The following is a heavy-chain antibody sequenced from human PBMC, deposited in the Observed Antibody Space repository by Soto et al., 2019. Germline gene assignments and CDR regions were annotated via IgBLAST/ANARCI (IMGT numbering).Heavy chain of an antibody. CDR2: VGTTTTTT. CDR3: ARDLSPYYFDS. CDR1: GFTFSTYA. V-gene: IGHV3-48*02. J-gene: IGHJ4*02. Sequence: EVQLVESGGGLVQPGGSLRLSCAASGFTFSTYAMNWVRQAPGRGLEWVSYVGTTTTTTYYALSVKGRFTISRDNAKNSLYLQMNSLRDEDTAIYYCARDLSPYYFDSWGRGTLVTVSS.